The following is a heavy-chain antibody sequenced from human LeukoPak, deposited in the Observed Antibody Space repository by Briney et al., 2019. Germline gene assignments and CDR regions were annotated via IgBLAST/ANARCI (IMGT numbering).Heavy chain of an antibody. J-gene: IGHJ4*02. CDR1: GFTFSSYS. V-gene: IGHV3-21*01. D-gene: IGHD3-10*01. CDR3: ARDRPVYYGSGSYSGREGFDY. Sequence: GGSLRLSCAASGFTFSSYSMNWVRQAPGKGLEWVSSITSSSSHIKNVDSVKGRFTISRDNAKNSLYLQMNSLRAEDTAVYYCARDRPVYYGSGSYSGREGFDYWGQGTLVTVSS. CDR2: ITSSSSHI.